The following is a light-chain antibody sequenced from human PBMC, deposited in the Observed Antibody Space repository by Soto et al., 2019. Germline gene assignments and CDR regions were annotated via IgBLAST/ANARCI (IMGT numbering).Light chain of an antibody. CDR2: GAS. CDR3: QQYNNWPPA. CDR1: QSVSSN. Sequence: EIVMTQSPATPFVSSGERATLSCRAGQSVSSNLAWYQQKPGQAPRLLIYGASTRATGIPARFSGSGSGTEFTLTISRLQSEDFAVYYCQQYNNWPPAFGQGTKVDIK. J-gene: IGKJ1*01. V-gene: IGKV3-15*01.